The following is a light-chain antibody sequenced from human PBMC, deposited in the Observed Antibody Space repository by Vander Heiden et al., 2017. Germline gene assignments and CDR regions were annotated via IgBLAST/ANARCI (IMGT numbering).Light chain of an antibody. Sequence: QSVLTPPPSVSGAPGQRIIISCTGRSSNIGAGYGVHWYQQLPGTAPKLLIYGNTNRHSGVPDRFSGSKSGTSASLAITGLQAEDEADYYCQSYDSSLSVVFGGGTKLTVL. V-gene: IGLV1-40*01. CDR1: SSNIGAGYG. CDR2: GNT. CDR3: QSYDSSLSVV. J-gene: IGLJ2*01.